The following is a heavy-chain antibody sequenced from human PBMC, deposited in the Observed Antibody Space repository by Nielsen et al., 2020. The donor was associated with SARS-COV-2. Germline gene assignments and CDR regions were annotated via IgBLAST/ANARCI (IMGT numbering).Heavy chain of an antibody. D-gene: IGHD4-17*01. Sequence: SETLSLTCSASGYSVSSGSYWGWIRQPPGKGLKWIGTIYRTGSSYYNPSLKSRVTISVDTSKNQFSLKLTSVTAADTAVYYCARGGYGDYAFDSWGQGTLVTVSS. CDR1: GYSVSSGSY. J-gene: IGHJ4*02. CDR3: ARGGYGDYAFDS. V-gene: IGHV4-38-2*02. CDR2: IYRTGSS.